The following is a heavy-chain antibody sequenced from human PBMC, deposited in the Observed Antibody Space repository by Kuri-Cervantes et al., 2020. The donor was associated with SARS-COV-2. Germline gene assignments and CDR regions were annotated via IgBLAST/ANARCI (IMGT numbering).Heavy chain of an antibody. D-gene: IGHD3-22*01. V-gene: IGHV3-30*03. Sequence: GESLKISCAASGFSFSNYAMHWVRRAPGKGLEWVAIISYDGGYENYADSVQGRFTISRDNDKHTLYLQVNSVKTEDTAVHYCARDPYVGSGYYLLDFWGQGTLVTVSS. CDR1: GFSFSNYA. J-gene: IGHJ4*02. CDR2: ISYDGGYE. CDR3: ARDPYVGSGYYLLDF.